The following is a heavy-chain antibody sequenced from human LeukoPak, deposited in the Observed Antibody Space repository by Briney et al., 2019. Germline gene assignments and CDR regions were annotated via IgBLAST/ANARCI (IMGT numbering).Heavy chain of an antibody. V-gene: IGHV5-51*01. CDR1: GYSFTSYW. Sequence: GESLKISCTGSGYSFTSYWIGWVRQMPGKGLEWMGIIYPGDSDTRYSPSFQGQVTISADKSISTAYLQWSSLKASDTAMYYCARKYYYGSGSSFGPLYYFDYWGQGTLVTVSS. J-gene: IGHJ4*02. CDR3: ARKYYYGSGSSFGPLYYFDY. CDR2: IYPGDSDT. D-gene: IGHD3-10*01.